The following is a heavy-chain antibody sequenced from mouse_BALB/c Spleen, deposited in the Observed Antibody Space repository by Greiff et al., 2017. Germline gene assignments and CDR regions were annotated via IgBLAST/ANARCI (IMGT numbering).Heavy chain of an antibody. CDR1: GFTFSSFG. J-gene: IGHJ2*01. CDR2: ISSGSSTI. CDR3: ARAITSYYFDY. D-gene: IGHD2-4*01. V-gene: IGHV5-17*02. Sequence: EVQRVESGGGLVQPGGSRKLSCAASGFTFSSFGMHWVRQAPEKGLAWVAYISSGSSTIYYADTVKGRFTISRDNPKNTLFLQMTSLRSEDTAMYYCARAITSYYFDYWGQGTTLTVSS.